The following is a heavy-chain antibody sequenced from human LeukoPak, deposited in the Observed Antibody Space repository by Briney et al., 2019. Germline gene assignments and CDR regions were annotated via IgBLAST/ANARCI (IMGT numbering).Heavy chain of an antibody. CDR3: SRTYSTTWISGWYIDR. CDR2: ITYDGSNQ. J-gene: IGHJ2*01. D-gene: IGHD2-2*01. V-gene: IGHV3-30-3*01. Sequence: GNSLRLSCAASGFTFSSYSMHWVRQAPGKGLEWLAIITYDGSNQYYGDYVKGRFTITRDNSMNTFYLQLSSLRPDDTAVYYCSRTYSTTWISGWYIDRWGRGTLVSVSA. CDR1: GFTFSSYS.